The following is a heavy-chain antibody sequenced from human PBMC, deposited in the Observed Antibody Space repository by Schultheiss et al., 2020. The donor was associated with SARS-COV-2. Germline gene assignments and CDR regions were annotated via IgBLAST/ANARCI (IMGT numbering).Heavy chain of an antibody. Sequence: GGSLRLSCAASGFTFSSYGMHWVRQAPGKGLEWVAVISYDGSNKYYADSVKGRFTISRDNSKNTLYLQMNSLRAEDTAVYYCAREGEPGIAVAGTAAFDYWGQGTLVTVSS. J-gene: IGHJ4*02. CDR2: ISYDGSNK. V-gene: IGHV3-30*03. CDR1: GFTFSSYG. D-gene: IGHD6-19*01. CDR3: AREGEPGIAVAGTAAFDY.